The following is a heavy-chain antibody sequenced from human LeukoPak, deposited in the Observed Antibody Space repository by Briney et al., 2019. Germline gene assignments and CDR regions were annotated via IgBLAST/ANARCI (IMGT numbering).Heavy chain of an antibody. D-gene: IGHD3-10*01. CDR3: ARLSYGSGSHYNFYFDF. CDR1: GGSISSSNW. Sequence: PSETLSLTCAVSGGSISSSNWWSWVRQPPGKGLEWIGEIYHSGSTNYNPSLKSRVTISVDKSKNQFSLKLSSVTAADTAVYYCARLSYGSGSHYNFYFDFWGQGTLVTVSA. V-gene: IGHV4-4*02. CDR2: IYHSGST. J-gene: IGHJ4*02.